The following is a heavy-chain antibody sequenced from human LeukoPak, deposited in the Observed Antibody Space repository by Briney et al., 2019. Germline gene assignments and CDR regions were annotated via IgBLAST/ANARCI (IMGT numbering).Heavy chain of an antibody. CDR3: ARDLGGGSYGWGKFDL. D-gene: IGHD3-10*01. Sequence: ASVKVSCKASGYSFTSYYMHWVRQAPGQGLEWMGIINPSGGSTSYAQKFQGRVTMTRDTSTSTVYMELSSLRSEDTAVYYRARDLGGGSYGWGKFDLWGRGTLVAVSS. J-gene: IGHJ2*01. V-gene: IGHV1-46*01. CDR2: INPSGGST. CDR1: GYSFTSYY.